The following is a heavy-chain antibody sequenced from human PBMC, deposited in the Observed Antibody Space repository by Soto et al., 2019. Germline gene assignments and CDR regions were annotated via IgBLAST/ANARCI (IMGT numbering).Heavy chain of an antibody. CDR2: IDPSDSYT. Sequence: GESLKISCKVSGYSFTSYWISWVRQRPGKGLEWMGRIDPSDSYTNYSPSFQGHVTISADKSISTAYLQWSSLKASDTAMYYCARLGYCSGGSCYYYGMDVWGQGTTVTVSS. D-gene: IGHD2-15*01. CDR1: GYSFTSYW. V-gene: IGHV5-10-1*01. CDR3: ARLGYCSGGSCYYYGMDV. J-gene: IGHJ6*02.